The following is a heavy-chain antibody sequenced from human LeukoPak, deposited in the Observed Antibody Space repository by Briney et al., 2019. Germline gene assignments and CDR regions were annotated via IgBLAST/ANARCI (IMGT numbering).Heavy chain of an antibody. CDR1: GFTFSSYG. CDR3: ARDHVDGYNNEGLDY. CDR2: IRYDGSNK. D-gene: IGHD5-24*01. Sequence: PGGSLRLSCAASGFTFSSYGMHWVRQAPGKGLEWVAFIRYDGSNKYYADSVKGRFTISRDNSKNTLYLQMNSLRAEDTAVYYCARDHVDGYNNEGLDYWGQGTLVTVSS. V-gene: IGHV3-30*02. J-gene: IGHJ4*02.